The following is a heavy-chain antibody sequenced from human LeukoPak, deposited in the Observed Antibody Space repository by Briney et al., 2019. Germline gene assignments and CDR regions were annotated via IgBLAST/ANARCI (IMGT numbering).Heavy chain of an antibody. D-gene: IGHD2-2*01. V-gene: IGHV4-34*01. CDR2: INHSGST. Sequence: PSETLSLTCAVYGGSLSGYYWSWIRQPPGKGLEWIGEINHSGSTNYNPSLKSRVTISVDTSKNQFSLKLSSVTAADTAVYYCARGSRPAATSGYYYYGMDVWGQGTTVTVSS. CDR3: ARGSRPAATSGYYYYGMDV. J-gene: IGHJ6*02. CDR1: GGSLSGYY.